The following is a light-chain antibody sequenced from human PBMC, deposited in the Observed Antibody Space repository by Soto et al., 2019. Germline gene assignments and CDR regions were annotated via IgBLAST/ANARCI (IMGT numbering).Light chain of an antibody. CDR3: SLFTTSGTWV. V-gene: IGLV2-14*03. CDR1: HNDIGTYDY. CDR2: GVT. J-gene: IGLJ3*02. Sequence: QSALTQPTSVSGSPGQSITISCTGNHNDIGTYDYVSWYQQHPGRAPRLLIYGVTTRPSGISDRFSASKSGLTASLTISGLQPEDEADYYCSLFTTSGTWVFGGGTKLTVL.